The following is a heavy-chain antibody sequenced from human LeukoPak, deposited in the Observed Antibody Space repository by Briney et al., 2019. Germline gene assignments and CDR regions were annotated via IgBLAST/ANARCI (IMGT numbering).Heavy chain of an antibody. J-gene: IGHJ6*03. Sequence: PGGSLRLSCAASGFTVSINYMSWVRQAPEKGLEWVSVIYSGGSTYYADSVKGRFTISRDNSKNTLYLQMNSLRAEDTAVYYCASGYSYPYYYMHVWGKGTTVAVSS. CDR2: IYSGGST. CDR3: ASGYSYPYYYMHV. V-gene: IGHV3-53*01. CDR1: GFTVSINY. D-gene: IGHD5-18*01.